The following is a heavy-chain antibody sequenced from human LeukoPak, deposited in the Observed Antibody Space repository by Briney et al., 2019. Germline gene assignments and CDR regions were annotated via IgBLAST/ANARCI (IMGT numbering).Heavy chain of an antibody. J-gene: IGHJ4*02. CDR2: ISYSGST. D-gene: IGHD4-23*01. CDR3: ARYYGGNSNFDY. CDR1: GGSINSGAHY. Sequence: SETLSLTCTVSGGSINSGAHYWSWVRQPPGKGLEWIGYISYSGSTYYNPSLKSRVTISVDTSKNQFSLKLSSVTAADTAVYYCARYYGGNSNFDYWGQGTLVTVPS. V-gene: IGHV4-30-4*01.